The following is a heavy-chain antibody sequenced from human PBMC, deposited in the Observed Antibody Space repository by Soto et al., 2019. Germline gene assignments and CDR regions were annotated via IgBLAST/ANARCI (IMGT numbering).Heavy chain of an antibody. J-gene: IGHJ4*02. CDR3: ARWDDYSSSADY. CDR1: GYTFTSYD. Sequence: QVQLVQSGAEVKKPGASVKVSCKASGYTFTSYDINWVRQATGQGLEWMGWMNPNSGNTGYAQKVQGRVTMTRNTSISTAYMELISLRSEDTAVYYGARWDDYSSSADYWGQGTLVTVSS. V-gene: IGHV1-8*01. CDR2: MNPNSGNT. D-gene: IGHD6-13*01.